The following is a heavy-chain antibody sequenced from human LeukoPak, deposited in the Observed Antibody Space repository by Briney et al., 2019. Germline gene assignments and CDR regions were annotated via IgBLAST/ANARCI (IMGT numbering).Heavy chain of an antibody. CDR2: FYPEDGET. V-gene: IGHV1-24*01. Sequence: ASVRVSCKVSGHTLTELSMHWVRQAPGKGREWMGGFYPEDGETIYAQKFQGRVTMTEDTSTDTAYMELSSLRSEDTAVYYCATKESLVGATTRNPEYFQHWGQGTLVTVSS. J-gene: IGHJ1*01. CDR3: ATKESLVGATTRNPEYFQH. D-gene: IGHD1-26*01. CDR1: GHTLTELS.